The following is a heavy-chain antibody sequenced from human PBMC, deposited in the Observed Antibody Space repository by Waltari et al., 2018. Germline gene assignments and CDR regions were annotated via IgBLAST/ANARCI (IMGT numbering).Heavy chain of an antibody. Sequence: QVQRVQSGAEVKKPGASVKVSCKASGYTATSYAKHWAGQAPGPRHEWMGWINAGNGNTKDSQKCQGRVTITRDTSASTAYMELSSLRSEDTAVYYCAIVGGAAGLDIWGQGTMVTVSS. CDR3: AIVGGAAGLDI. CDR2: INAGNGNT. V-gene: IGHV1-3*01. D-gene: IGHD3-16*01. CDR1: GYTATSYA. J-gene: IGHJ3*02.